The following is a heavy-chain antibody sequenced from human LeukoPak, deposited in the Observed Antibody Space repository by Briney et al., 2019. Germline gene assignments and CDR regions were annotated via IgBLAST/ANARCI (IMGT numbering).Heavy chain of an antibody. D-gene: IGHD3-16*01. CDR3: ARVWYYYYYMDV. V-gene: IGHV3-21*01. Sequence: SVKGRFTISRDNAKNSLYLQMTSLRAADTAVYYCARVWYYYYYMDVWGKGTTVTISS. J-gene: IGHJ6*03.